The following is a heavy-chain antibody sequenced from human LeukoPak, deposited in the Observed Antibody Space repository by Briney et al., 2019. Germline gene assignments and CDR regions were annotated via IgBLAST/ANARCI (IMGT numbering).Heavy chain of an antibody. J-gene: IGHJ4*02. CDR1: GYTFTSYY. CDR3: AREDSLYVTPFDY. V-gene: IGHV1-46*01. CDR2: INPSGGST. D-gene: IGHD5/OR15-5a*01. Sequence: ASVKVSCKASGYTFTSYYMHWVRQAPGQGLEWMGIINPSGGSTSYAQRFRGRVTMTRDTSTSTVYMELSSLRSEDTAVYYCAREDSLYVTPFDYWGQGTLVTVSS.